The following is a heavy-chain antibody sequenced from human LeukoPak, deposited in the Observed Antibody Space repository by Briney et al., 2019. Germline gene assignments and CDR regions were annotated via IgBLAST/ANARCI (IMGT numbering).Heavy chain of an antibody. CDR3: ATAPLAAAGLFDY. CDR2: FDPEDGET. J-gene: IGHJ4*02. V-gene: IGHV1-24*01. CDR1: GYTLTELS. D-gene: IGHD6-13*01. Sequence: WASVKVSCKVSGYTLTELSMHWVRQAPGKGLEWMGGFDPEDGETIYAQKFQGRATMTEDTSTDTAYMELSSLRSEDTAVYYCATAPLAAAGLFDYWGQGTLVTVSS.